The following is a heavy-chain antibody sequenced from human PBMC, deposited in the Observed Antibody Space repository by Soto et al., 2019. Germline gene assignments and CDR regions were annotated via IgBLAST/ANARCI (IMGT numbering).Heavy chain of an antibody. CDR1: GYTFTGYY. CDR3: AGGGGLLFGEPHTENAFDI. Sequence: QVQLVQSGAEVKKPGASVKVSCKASGYTFTGYYMHWVRQAPGQGLEWMGWINPNSGGTNYAQKFQGRVTMTRDTSISTAYMELSRLRSDDTAVYYCAGGGGLLFGEPHTENAFDIWGQGTMVTVSS. D-gene: IGHD3-10*01. J-gene: IGHJ3*02. CDR2: INPNSGGT. V-gene: IGHV1-2*02.